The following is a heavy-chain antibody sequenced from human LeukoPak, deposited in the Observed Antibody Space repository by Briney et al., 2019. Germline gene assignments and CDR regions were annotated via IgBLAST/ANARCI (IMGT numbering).Heavy chain of an antibody. CDR3: ARDGYSGSYAL. CDR2: IYSGGST. D-gene: IGHD1-26*01. V-gene: IGHV3-66*01. CDR1: GFTVSSDY. Sequence: GGSLRLSCAASGFTVSSDYMTWVRQAPAKGLEWVSVIYSGGSTYYTDSVKGRFTISRDSSKNTLYLQMNSLRAEDTAVYYCARDGYSGSYALWGQGTLVTVSS. J-gene: IGHJ4*02.